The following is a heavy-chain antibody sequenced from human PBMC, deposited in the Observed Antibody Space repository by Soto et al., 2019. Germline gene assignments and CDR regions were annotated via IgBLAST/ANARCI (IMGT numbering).Heavy chain of an antibody. CDR3: ARDQGGEFLKGSGMEV. J-gene: IGHJ6*02. CDR2: IYYSGET. Sequence: QVQLQESGPGLVKPSETLSLTCTVSGDSISRYYWSWIRLSPGKGLEWIGYIYYSGETNYNPSVKSRVTISGDRTKNQFSLKLSAVTAADTAVYYCARDQGGEFLKGSGMEVWGQGTTVTVSS. V-gene: IGHV4-59*01. D-gene: IGHD3-10*01. CDR1: GDSISRYY.